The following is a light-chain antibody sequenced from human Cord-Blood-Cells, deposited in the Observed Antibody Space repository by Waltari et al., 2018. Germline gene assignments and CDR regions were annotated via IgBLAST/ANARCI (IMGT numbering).Light chain of an antibody. J-gene: IGLJ1*01. V-gene: IGLV2-23*01. Sequence: QSALTQPASVSGSPGQSITISCTGTSSDVGSYNLVSWYQQHPGKAPKLMIYEGSKRPSGVSNRFSGSMSGNTASLTISGLQAEDEADYYCCSYAGSSSYVFGTGTKVTVL. CDR1: SSDVGSYNL. CDR2: EGS. CDR3: CSYAGSSSYV.